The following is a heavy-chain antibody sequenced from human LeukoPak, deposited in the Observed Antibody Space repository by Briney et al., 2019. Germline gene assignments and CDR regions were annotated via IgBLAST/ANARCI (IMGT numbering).Heavy chain of an antibody. Sequence: SETLSLTCAVYGGSFSGYYWSWIRQPPGKGLEWIGEINHSGSTNYNPSLKSRVTISVDTSKNQFSLKLSSVTAADTAVYYCARGYGGPNWFDPWGQGTLVTVSS. CDR3: ARGYGGPNWFDP. J-gene: IGHJ5*02. CDR2: INHSGST. CDR1: GGSFSGYY. D-gene: IGHD4-23*01. V-gene: IGHV4-34*01.